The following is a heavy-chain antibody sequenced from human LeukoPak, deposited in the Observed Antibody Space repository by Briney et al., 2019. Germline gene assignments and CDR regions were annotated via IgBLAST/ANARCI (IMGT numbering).Heavy chain of an antibody. J-gene: IGHJ5*02. V-gene: IGHV4-34*01. CDR1: GGSCSGYY. CDR3: ARQEAADYDFWSGPDLNWFDP. CDR2: INHSGST. D-gene: IGHD3-3*01. Sequence: SETLSLTCAVYGGSCSGYYWSWIRQPPGKGLEWIGEINHSGSTHYNPSLKSRVTISVDTSKNQFSLKLSSVTAADTAVYYCARQEAADYDFWSGPDLNWFDPWGQGTLVTVSP.